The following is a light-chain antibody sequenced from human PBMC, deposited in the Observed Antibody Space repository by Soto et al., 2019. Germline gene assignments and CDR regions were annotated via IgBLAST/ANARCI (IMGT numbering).Light chain of an antibody. CDR2: AAS. CDR3: QQYGGSPLYT. V-gene: IGKV3-20*01. J-gene: IGKJ2*01. CDR1: QSVSSIY. Sequence: IVLTQSPGTLSLSPGERASLSCRASQSVSSIYLAWYQQKPGQPPRLLIYAASNRATGVPDRFSGSGSGKDFSLTISRLEPEDVAVYYCQQYGGSPLYTFGQGTKVEI.